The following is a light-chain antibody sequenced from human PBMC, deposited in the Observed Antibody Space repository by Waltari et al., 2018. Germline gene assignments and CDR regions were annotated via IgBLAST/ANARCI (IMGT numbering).Light chain of an antibody. V-gene: IGKV3-15*01. J-gene: IGKJ1*01. Sequence: EIVMTQSPATLSVSPGERATLSCRASQTVNNNLAWYQQKHGHAPRLLIYGATTGATGIPARFSASGSGTEVTLTSISLQSEDFAVYYCQHYNDWPTTFGQVTQVEIK. CDR2: GAT. CDR1: QTVNNN. CDR3: QHYNDWPTT.